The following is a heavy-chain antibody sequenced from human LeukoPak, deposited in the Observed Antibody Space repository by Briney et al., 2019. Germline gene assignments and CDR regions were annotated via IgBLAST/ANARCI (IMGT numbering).Heavy chain of an antibody. CDR2: IYYSGST. J-gene: IGHJ4*01. V-gene: IGHV4-30-4*01. D-gene: IGHD6-13*01. CDR3: ARASRAAAGQFDY. CDR1: GGSISSGDYY. Sequence: SETLSLTCTVSGGSISSGDYYWSWIRQPPGKGLEWIGYIYYSGSTYYNPSPKSRVTISVDTSKNQFSLKLSSVTAADTAAYYCARASRAAAGQFDYWXXGTXVXVSS.